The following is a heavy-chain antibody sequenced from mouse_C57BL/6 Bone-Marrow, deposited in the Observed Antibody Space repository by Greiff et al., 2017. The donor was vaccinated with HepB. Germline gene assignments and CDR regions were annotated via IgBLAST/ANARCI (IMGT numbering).Heavy chain of an antibody. CDR1: GFTFTDYY. J-gene: IGHJ2*01. Sequence: EVKLMESGGGLVQPGGSLSLSCAASGFTFTDYYMSWVRQPPGKALEWLGFIRNKANGYTTEYSASVKGRFTISRDNSQSILYLQMNALRAEDSATYYCARYRTGTGYYFDYWGQGTTLTVSS. V-gene: IGHV7-3*01. D-gene: IGHD4-1*01. CDR3: ARYRTGTGYYFDY. CDR2: IRNKANGYTT.